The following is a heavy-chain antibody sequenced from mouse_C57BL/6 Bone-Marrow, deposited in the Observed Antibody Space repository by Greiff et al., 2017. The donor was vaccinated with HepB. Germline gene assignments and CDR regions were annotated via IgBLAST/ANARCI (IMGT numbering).Heavy chain of an antibody. J-gene: IGHJ1*03. D-gene: IGHD2-5*01. V-gene: IGHV1-64*01. CDR1: GYTFTSYW. Sequence: VQLQQPGAELVKPGASVKLSCKASGYTFTSYWMHWVKQRPGQGLEWIGMIHPNSGSTNYNEKFKSKATLTVDKSSSTAYMQLSSLTSEDSAVYYCARYYSNPYWYFDGWGTGTTVTVSS. CDR2: IHPNSGST. CDR3: ARYYSNPYWYFDG.